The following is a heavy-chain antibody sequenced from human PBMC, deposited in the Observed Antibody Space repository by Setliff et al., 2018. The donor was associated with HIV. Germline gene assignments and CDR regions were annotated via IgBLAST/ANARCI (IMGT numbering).Heavy chain of an antibody. Sequence: SETLSLTCAVSGYSISSGYYWGWIRQPPGKGLEWIGSIFHSAATNYNPSLKSRVTISIDTSKNQFSLKLTSVTAADTAGYYCARRGAYGYDYFDYWGPGILVTVSS. CDR2: IFHSAAT. J-gene: IGHJ4*02. CDR1: GYSISSGYY. D-gene: IGHD5-12*01. V-gene: IGHV4-38-2*01. CDR3: ARRGAYGYDYFDY.